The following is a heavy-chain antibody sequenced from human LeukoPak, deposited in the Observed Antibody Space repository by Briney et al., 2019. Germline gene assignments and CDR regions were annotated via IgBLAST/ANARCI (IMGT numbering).Heavy chain of an antibody. V-gene: IGHV4-4*07. CDR2: IYTSGST. D-gene: IGHD6-13*01. Sequence: PSETLSLTCTVSGGSISSYYWSWIRQPAGMGLEWIGRIYTSGSTNYNPSLKSRVTMSVDTSKNQFSLKLSSVTAADTAVYYCARDGAGGSSSWYWQGYFDYWGQGTLVTVSS. CDR1: GGSISSYY. J-gene: IGHJ4*02. CDR3: ARDGAGGSSSWYWQGYFDY.